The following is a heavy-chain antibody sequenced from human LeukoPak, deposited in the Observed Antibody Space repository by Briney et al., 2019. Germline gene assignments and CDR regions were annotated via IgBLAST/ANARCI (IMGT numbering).Heavy chain of an antibody. Sequence: SETLSLTCTVSGDSISSSNFSWGWIRQPPGKGLEWIGTIYYRGSTYYNPSLKSRVTISVDTSENQFSLKLSSVTAAYTAVYYCARLSDSGWYGSFDYWGQGTLVTVSS. J-gene: IGHJ4*02. CDR3: ARLSDSGWYGSFDY. CDR2: IYYRGST. D-gene: IGHD6-19*01. V-gene: IGHV4-39*01. CDR1: GDSISSSNFS.